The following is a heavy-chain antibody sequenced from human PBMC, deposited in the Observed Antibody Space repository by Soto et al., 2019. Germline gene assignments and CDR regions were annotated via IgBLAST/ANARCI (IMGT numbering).Heavy chain of an antibody. Sequence: QVQLQESGPGLVKPSETLSLTCTVSGGSISSYYWSWIRQPPGKGLEWIGYIYYSGSTNYNPSLKIRLTISVDTSKNQFSLNLSSVTAADTAVYYCARDSGSGSSGYLPDYYYDGMDVWGQGTTVTVSS. CDR1: GGSISSYY. J-gene: IGHJ6*02. D-gene: IGHD6-13*01. CDR3: ARDSGSGSSGYLPDYYYDGMDV. V-gene: IGHV4-59*01. CDR2: IYYSGST.